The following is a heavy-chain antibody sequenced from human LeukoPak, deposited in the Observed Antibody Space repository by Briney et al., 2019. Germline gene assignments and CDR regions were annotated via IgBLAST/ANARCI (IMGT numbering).Heavy chain of an antibody. V-gene: IGHV5-51*01. D-gene: IGHD2-15*01. CDR2: IYPADSDI. CDR1: GYSINSYW. CDR3: ARQEYCSGGSCYTWFDP. J-gene: IGHJ5*02. Sequence: GESLKISCQGSGYSINSYWIGWVRQMPGKGLEWMGIIYPADSDIRYSPSFQGQVTISADKSISTAYLQWSSLKASDTAMYYCARQEYCSGGSCYTWFDPWGQGTLDIVSS.